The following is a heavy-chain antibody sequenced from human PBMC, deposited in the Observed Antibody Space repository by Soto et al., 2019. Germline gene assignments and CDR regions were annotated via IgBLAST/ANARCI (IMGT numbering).Heavy chain of an antibody. CDR3: AKLYWNPRYFDY. CDR1: GFTFSTVA. J-gene: IGHJ4*02. Sequence: WGSLRLSCVASGFTFSTVAMTWVRQAPGKGLEWVSSISDNGGNTDYADSVRGRFTLSRDNSKNTLYLQMNHLKAEDTAVYYCAKLYWNPRYFDYWGQGARVTVSS. V-gene: IGHV3-23*01. D-gene: IGHD1-1*01. CDR2: ISDNGGNT.